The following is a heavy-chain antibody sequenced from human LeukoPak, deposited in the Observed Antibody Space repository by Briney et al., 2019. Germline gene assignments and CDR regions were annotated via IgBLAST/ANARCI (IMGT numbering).Heavy chain of an antibody. J-gene: IGHJ6*02. CDR3: ARESGRGWYTPYYYYYGMDV. Sequence: ASVKVSCRASGYTFTSYGISWVRQAPGQGLEWMEWISAYNGNTNYAQELQGRVTMTTDTSTSTAYMELRSLRSDDTAVYYCARESGRGWYTPYYYYYGMDVWGQGTTVTVSS. CDR1: GYTFTSYG. D-gene: IGHD6-19*01. V-gene: IGHV1-18*01. CDR2: ISAYNGNT.